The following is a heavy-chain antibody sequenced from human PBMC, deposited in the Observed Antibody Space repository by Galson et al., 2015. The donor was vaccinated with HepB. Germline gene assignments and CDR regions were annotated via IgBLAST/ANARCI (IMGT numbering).Heavy chain of an antibody. CDR3: ARGPGQYSGSYPTPSHYYAMDV. CDR1: GLTFSSFA. J-gene: IGHJ6*02. Sequence: SLRLSCAASGLTFSSFAIHWVRQAPGKGLEWVAVISYDGSNKYYTDSVKGRFTISRDNSKNKLYLQMNSLRAEDTAVYYCARGPGQYSGSYPTPSHYYAMDVGGQGTTVTVSS. CDR2: ISYDGSNK. V-gene: IGHV3-30*04. D-gene: IGHD1-26*01.